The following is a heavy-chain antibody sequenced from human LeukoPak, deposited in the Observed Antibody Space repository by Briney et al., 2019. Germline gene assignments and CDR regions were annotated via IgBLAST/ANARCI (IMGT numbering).Heavy chain of an antibody. Sequence: GGSLRLSCAASGFTFSSYAMSWVRQAPGKGLEWVSAISGSGGSTYYADSVKGRFTISRDNSKNTLYLQMNRLRAEDTAVYYCAKDVKWLRFGHFDYWGQGTLVTVSS. CDR2: ISGSGGST. CDR3: AKDVKWLRFGHFDY. D-gene: IGHD5-12*01. J-gene: IGHJ4*02. V-gene: IGHV3-23*01. CDR1: GFTFSSYA.